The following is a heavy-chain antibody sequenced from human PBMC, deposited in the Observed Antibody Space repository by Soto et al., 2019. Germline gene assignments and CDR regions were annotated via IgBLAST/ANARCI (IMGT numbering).Heavy chain of an antibody. V-gene: IGHV3-30*18. CDR1: GFDFSDYR. CDR3: AKIISRGTGDAFHV. D-gene: IGHD1-1*01. J-gene: IGHJ3*01. CDR2: ISEDGTEK. Sequence: PGGSLRLSCAASGFDFSDYRMHWVRQAPGKGLEWVGAISEDGTEKFYGESTLGRFTISRDNSERTLSLQMNSLRVEDTAVYFCAKIISRGTGDAFHVWGQGTMVTVSS.